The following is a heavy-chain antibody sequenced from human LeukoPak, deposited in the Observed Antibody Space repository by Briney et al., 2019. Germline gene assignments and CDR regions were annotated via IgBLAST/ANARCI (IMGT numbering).Heavy chain of an antibody. D-gene: IGHD3-3*02. CDR1: GGSFSGYY. CDR2: INHSGST. Sequence: PSETLSLTCAVYGGSFSGYYWSWIRQPPGKGLEWIGEINHSGSTNYNPSLKSRVTISVDTSKNQLSLKLSSVTAADTAVYYCARGPLFRAWRSMRPDAFDIWGQGTMVTVSS. V-gene: IGHV4-34*01. CDR3: ARGPLFRAWRSMRPDAFDI. J-gene: IGHJ3*02.